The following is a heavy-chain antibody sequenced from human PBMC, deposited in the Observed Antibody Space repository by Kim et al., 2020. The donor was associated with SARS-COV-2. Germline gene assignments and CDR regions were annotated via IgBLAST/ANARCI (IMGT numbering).Heavy chain of an antibody. V-gene: IGHV3-23*01. Sequence: GGSLRLSCGASGFTFSNHAMSWVRQAPGKGLEWLSFISSSGEKTNYAGSVKGRFTISRDSSKNMVYLQMNNLRVDDTAIYYCAKDLGCNGVEATLSTWG. CDR3: AKDLGCNGVEATLST. D-gene: IGHD3-3*01. CDR2: ISSSGEKT. CDR1: GFTFSNHA. J-gene: IGHJ1*01.